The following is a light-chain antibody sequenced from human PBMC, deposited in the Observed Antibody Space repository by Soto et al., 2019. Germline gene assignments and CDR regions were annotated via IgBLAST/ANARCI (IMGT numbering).Light chain of an antibody. V-gene: IGLV3-21*02. CDR3: QVWDSSGDQSV. CDR2: EDN. CDR1: NIGSKS. Sequence: LTQPPSVSVAPGQTARISCGGNNIGSKSVHWYQQRPGQAPVMVVFEDNERPSGIPERFSGSNSGNTATLTISRVAAGDEADYYCQVWDSSGDQSVFGGGTKLTVL. J-gene: IGLJ2*01.